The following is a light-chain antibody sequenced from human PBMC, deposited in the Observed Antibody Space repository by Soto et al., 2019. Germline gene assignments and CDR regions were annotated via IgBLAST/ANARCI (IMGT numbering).Light chain of an antibody. CDR1: QSVSIN. CDR3: QQYNNWPYT. Sequence: EIVMTQSPATLSVSPGERATIFCRASQSVSINLAWYQQKPGQAPRLLIYGASTRATGIPARFSGSGSGTEFTLTISSLQSEDFAVYYCQQYNNWPYTFGQGTKLEIK. J-gene: IGKJ2*01. V-gene: IGKV3-15*01. CDR2: GAS.